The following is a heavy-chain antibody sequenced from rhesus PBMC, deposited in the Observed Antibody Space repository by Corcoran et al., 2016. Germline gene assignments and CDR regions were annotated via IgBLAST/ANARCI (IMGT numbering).Heavy chain of an antibody. V-gene: IGHV4-73*01. CDR1: GGSISGYYY. Sequence: QVKLQQWGEGLVKPSETLSLTCAVYGGSISGYYYWRWIRQGQGKGRRRIGKSGGNSSRTNYYPSLKNRVTISKDTSKNQFSLKLSSVTAADTAVYYWARGYSSSYPYWGQGVLVIVSS. CDR3: ARGYSSSYPY. D-gene: IGHD6-43*01. CDR2: SGGNSSRT. J-gene: IGHJ4*01.